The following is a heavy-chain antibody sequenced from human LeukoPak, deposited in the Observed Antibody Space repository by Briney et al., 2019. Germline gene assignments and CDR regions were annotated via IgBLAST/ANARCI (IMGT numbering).Heavy chain of an antibody. CDR2: INPSGGST. D-gene: IGHD2-2*01. J-gene: IGHJ4*02. CDR1: GYTFTSHG. CDR3: AANLGYCTSTSCR. Sequence: GASVKVSCKTSGYTFTSHGINWVRQAPGQGLEWMGIINPSGGSTSYAQKFQGRVTMTRDMSTSTVYMELSSLRSEDTAVYYCAANLGYCTSTSCRWGQGTLVTVSS. V-gene: IGHV1-46*01.